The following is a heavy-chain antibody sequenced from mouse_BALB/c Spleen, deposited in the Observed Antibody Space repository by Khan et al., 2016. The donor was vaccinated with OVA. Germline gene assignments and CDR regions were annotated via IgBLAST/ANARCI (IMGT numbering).Heavy chain of an antibody. D-gene: IGHD2-14*01. CDR2: INPDSSTI. CDR3: ARPYRYDGRAWFAY. CDR1: GFDFSRYW. Sequence: EVQLVETGGGLVQPGGSLKLSCAASGFDFSRYWMSWVRQAPGKGLEWIGEINPDSSTINYTPSLKDKFIISRDNAKNTLYLQMSKVRSEDTALYYCARPYRYDGRAWFAYWGQGTLVTVSA. V-gene: IGHV4-1*02. J-gene: IGHJ3*01.